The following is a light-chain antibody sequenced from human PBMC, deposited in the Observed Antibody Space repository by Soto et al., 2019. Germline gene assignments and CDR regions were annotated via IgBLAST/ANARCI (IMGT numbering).Light chain of an antibody. J-gene: IGKJ1*01. V-gene: IGKV1-27*01. CDR3: QKYDSAPWT. CDR2: VAS. CDR1: QGSRKY. Sequence: DVEMTQSPSSLSASVGDRVIITCRASQGSRKYLAWYQQKPGRVPRLLIYVASTLQSGVPSRFSGSGSGTDFILTISSLQPEDVATYYCQKYDSAPWTFGPGTKVEIK.